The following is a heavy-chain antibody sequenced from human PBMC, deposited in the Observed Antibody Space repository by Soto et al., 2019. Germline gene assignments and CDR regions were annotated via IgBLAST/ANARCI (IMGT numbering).Heavy chain of an antibody. CDR3: AADFLNMFRGVPGYGMDV. D-gene: IGHD3-10*01. CDR1: GYPLTELS. J-gene: IGHJ6*02. Sequence: GASVKVSCKVSGYPLTELSKHWVRQGPGKGLEWMGGFDPEEGETIYAQKFQGRVIMTEDTSTDTAYMELSSLTSEDTAVYYCAADFLNMFRGVPGYGMDVWGQGTTVTVSS. V-gene: IGHV1-24*01. CDR2: FDPEEGET.